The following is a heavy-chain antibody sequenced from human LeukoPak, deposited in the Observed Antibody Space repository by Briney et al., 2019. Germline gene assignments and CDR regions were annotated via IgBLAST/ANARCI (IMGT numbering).Heavy chain of an antibody. Sequence: PGGSLRLSCAASGFTFSNYWMSWVRQAPGKGLEWVANIKEDGSEKYYVDSVKGRFTVSRDNAKNSLYLQMNSLRAEDTALYYCAREIYDSSGSDYWGQGTLVTVSS. CDR3: AREIYDSSGSDY. V-gene: IGHV3-7*03. J-gene: IGHJ4*02. CDR1: GFTFSNYW. D-gene: IGHD3-22*01. CDR2: IKEDGSEK.